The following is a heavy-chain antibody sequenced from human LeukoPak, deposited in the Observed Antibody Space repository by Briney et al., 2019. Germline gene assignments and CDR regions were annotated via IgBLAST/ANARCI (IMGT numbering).Heavy chain of an antibody. J-gene: IGHJ4*02. CDR3: ARSYCSRTSCYFFDS. Sequence: SSQTLSLTCTVSGGSTSSGDHYWNWIRQPPGKGLEWIGYIYYTGSTNYNPSLKSRLTISLDTSKNQFSLKLNSVTAADTAVYYCARSYCSRTSCYFFDSWGQGTLVTVSS. CDR1: GGSTSSGDHY. V-gene: IGHV4-30-4*08. D-gene: IGHD2-2*01. CDR2: IYYTGST.